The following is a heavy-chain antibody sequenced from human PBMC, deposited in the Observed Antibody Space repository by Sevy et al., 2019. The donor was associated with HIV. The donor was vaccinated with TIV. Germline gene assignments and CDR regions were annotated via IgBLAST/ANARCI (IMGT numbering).Heavy chain of an antibody. CDR1: GFTFSSYS. J-gene: IGHJ6*02. CDR3: ARGPTYCSSTSCYALYYYYGMDV. D-gene: IGHD2-2*01. V-gene: IGHV3-48*01. Sequence: GGSLRLSCAASGFTFSSYSMTWVRQAPGKGLEWVSYISSSSSTIYYADSVKGRFTISRDNAKNSLYLQMNSLKAEDTAVYYGARGPTYCSSTSCYALYYYYGMDVWGQGTTVTVSS. CDR2: ISSSSSTI.